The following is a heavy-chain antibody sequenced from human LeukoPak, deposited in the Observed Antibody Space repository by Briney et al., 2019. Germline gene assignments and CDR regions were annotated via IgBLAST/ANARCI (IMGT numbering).Heavy chain of an antibody. Sequence: PGGSLRLSCAASGFTFSTYTMNWVRQAPGKGLEWVSSISSSSSYIYYADSVKGRFTISRDNAKNSLYLQMNSLRADDTAVYYCARSGSHDYWGQGTLVTVSS. CDR2: ISSSSSYI. CDR3: ARSGSHDY. J-gene: IGHJ4*02. CDR1: GFTFSTYT. V-gene: IGHV3-21*04. D-gene: IGHD1-26*01.